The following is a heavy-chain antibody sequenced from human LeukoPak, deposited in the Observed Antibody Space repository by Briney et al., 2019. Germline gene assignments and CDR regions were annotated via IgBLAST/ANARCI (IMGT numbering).Heavy chain of an antibody. CDR1: GYTFTSYD. J-gene: IGHJ5*02. D-gene: IGHD3-10*01. V-gene: IGHV1-8*03. CDR3: ARADYYYGSGSYGTNWFDP. Sequence: ASVKVSCKASGYTFTSYDINWVRQATGQGLEWMGWMNPNSGNTGYAQKFQGRVTITRNTSISTAYMELSSLRSEDTAVYYCARADYYYGSGSYGTNWFDPWGQGTLVTVSS. CDR2: MNPNSGNT.